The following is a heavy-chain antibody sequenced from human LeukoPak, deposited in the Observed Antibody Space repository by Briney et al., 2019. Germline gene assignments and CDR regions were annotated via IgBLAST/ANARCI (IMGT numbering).Heavy chain of an antibody. CDR3: ARANEVAAAGTQSFDP. V-gene: IGHV3-30*02. D-gene: IGHD6-13*01. Sequence: GGSLRLSCAASGFTFSNYGMHWVRQAPGKGLEWVAFIRYDGSNKYYADSVKGRFTISRDNAKNSLYLQMNSLRAEDTAVYYCARANEVAAAGTQSFDPWGQGTLVTVSS. CDR2: IRYDGSNK. J-gene: IGHJ5*02. CDR1: GFTFSNYG.